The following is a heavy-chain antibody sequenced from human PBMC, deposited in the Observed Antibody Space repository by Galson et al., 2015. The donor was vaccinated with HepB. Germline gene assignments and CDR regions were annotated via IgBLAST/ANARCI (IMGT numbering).Heavy chain of an antibody. CDR2: IIPIFGTA. Sequence: SVKVSCKASGGTFSSYAISWVRQAPGQGLEWMGGIIPIFGTANYAQKFQGRVTITADKSTSTAYMELSSLRSEDTAVYYCARMRAAVAIWPFDTWSQVTMFSVSS. V-gene: IGHV1-69*06. CDR3: ARMRAAVAIWPFDT. CDR1: GGTFSSYA. D-gene: IGHD2-21*01. J-gene: IGHJ3*02.